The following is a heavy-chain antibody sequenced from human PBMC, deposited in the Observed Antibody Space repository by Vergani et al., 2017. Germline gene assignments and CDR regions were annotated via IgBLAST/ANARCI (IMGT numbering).Heavy chain of an antibody. CDR3: AREQCEIGGSCYYGY. CDR1: GGSISSSSYY. Sequence: QLQLQESGPGLVKPSETLSLTCTVSGGSISSSSYYWGWIRQPPGKGLEWIGSIYYSGSTYYNPSLKSRVTISVDTSKHQFSLKLSSVTAADTAVDDCAREQCEIGGSCYYGYWGQGTLVTVSA. J-gene: IGHJ4*02. D-gene: IGHD2-15*01. CDR2: IYYSGST. V-gene: IGHV4-39*07.